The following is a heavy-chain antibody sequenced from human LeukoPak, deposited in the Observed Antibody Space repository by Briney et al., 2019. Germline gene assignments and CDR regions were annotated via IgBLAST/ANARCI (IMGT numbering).Heavy chain of an antibody. CDR1: GGTFSSYA. CDR2: IIPIFGTA. J-gene: IGHJ4*02. CDR3: ARTFNDYGGNSFDY. Sequence: SVKVSCKASGGTFSSYAISWVRQAPGQGLEGMGSIIPIFGTANYAQKFQGRVTITTDESTSTAYMELSSLRSEDTAVYYRARTFNDYGGNSFDYWGQGTLVTVSS. D-gene: IGHD4-23*01. V-gene: IGHV1-69*05.